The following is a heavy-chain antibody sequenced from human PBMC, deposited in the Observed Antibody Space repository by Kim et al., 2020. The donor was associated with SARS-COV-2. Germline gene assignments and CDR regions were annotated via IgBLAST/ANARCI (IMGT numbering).Heavy chain of an antibody. J-gene: IGHJ4*02. CDR1: GFTFSSYN. D-gene: IGHD3-10*01. CDR3: ARDNYYGSGSPNFDY. CDR2: ISSSSSYI. Sequence: GGSLRLSCAASGFTFSSYNMNWVHQAPGKGLEWVSSISSSSSYIDYADSVKGRFTISRDNAKKSLYLQMNSLRAEDTAVYYCARDNYYGSGSPNFDYWGQGTLVPVSS. V-gene: IGHV3-21*01.